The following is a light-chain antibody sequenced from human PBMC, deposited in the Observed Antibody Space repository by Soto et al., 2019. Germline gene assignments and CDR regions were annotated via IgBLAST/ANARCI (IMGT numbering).Light chain of an antibody. J-gene: IGKJ5*01. Sequence: DIQMTQSPSSVSASVGDRVTITCRASQDIASWLAWYQQKPGKAPKLLIYAASSLQSGVPSRFSGSGSATDFTLPISSLQPEDFATYYCQQARIFPVNFGQGTRLEIK. V-gene: IGKV1-12*01. CDR1: QDIASW. CDR3: QQARIFPVN. CDR2: AAS.